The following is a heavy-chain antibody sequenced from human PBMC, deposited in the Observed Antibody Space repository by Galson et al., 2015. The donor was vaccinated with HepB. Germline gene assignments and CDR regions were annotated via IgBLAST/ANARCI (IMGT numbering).Heavy chain of an antibody. CDR1: GFTFSSYS. V-gene: IGHV3-21*01. Sequence: SLRLSCAAPGFTFSSYSVNWVRQAPGKGLEWVASISSSSSYIYYADSVKGPFTISRANAKNSLYLQMNSLRAEDTAVYYCAKALFGELFFFDYWGQGTLVTVSS. CDR2: ISSSSSYI. CDR3: AKALFGELFFFDY. D-gene: IGHD3-10*02. J-gene: IGHJ4*02.